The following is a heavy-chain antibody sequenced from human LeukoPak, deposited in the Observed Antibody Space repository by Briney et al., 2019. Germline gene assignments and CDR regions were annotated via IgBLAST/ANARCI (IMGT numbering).Heavy chain of an antibody. Sequence: PGGSLRLSCAASGFTVSSNYMSWVRQAPGKGLEWVSVIYRSGSTYYADSVKGRFTISSDNSNNTLYLQMNSLRAEDTAVYYCARSLGFCSSSNCQEYLQHWGQGTPVTVSS. CDR2: IYRSGST. D-gene: IGHD2-2*01. CDR1: GFTVSSNY. V-gene: IGHV3-53*01. J-gene: IGHJ1*01. CDR3: ARSLGFCSSSNCQEYLQH.